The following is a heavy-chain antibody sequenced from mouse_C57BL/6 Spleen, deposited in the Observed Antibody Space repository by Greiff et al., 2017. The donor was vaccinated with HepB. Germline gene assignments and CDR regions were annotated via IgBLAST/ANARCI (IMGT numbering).Heavy chain of an antibody. V-gene: IGHV5-17*01. CDR3: ARGIYYGYLYYAMDY. J-gene: IGHJ4*01. Sequence: EVMLVESGGGLVKPGGSLKLSCAASGFTFSDYGMHWVRQAPEKGLEWVAYISSGSSTIYYADTVKGRFTISRDNAKNTLFLQMTSLRSEDTAMYYCARGIYYGYLYYAMDYWGQGTSVTVSS. CDR2: ISSGSSTI. CDR1: GFTFSDYG. D-gene: IGHD2-2*01.